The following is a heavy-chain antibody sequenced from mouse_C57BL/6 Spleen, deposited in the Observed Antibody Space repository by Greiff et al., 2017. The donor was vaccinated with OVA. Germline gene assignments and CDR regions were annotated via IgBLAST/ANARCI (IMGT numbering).Heavy chain of an antibody. CDR3: ARVGGPYYAMDY. CDR1: GFTFSSYT. J-gene: IGHJ4*01. Sequence: EVQLVESGGGLVKPGGSLKLSCAASGFTFSSYTMSWVRQTPEKRLEWVATISGGGGNNYYPDSVKGRFTIARDKSESTLYLQMSSLRSEDTALYYCARVGGPYYAMDYWGQGTSVTVSS. CDR2: ISGGGGNN. V-gene: IGHV5-9*01.